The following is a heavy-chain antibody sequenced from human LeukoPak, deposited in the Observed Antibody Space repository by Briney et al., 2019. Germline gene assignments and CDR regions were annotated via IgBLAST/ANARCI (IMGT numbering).Heavy chain of an antibody. CDR3: ARGNRGY. Sequence: GGSLRLSCAASGMTFSTYWMTWVRQAPGKGLEWVANIKQDGSEEYYVDSVKGRFTISRDNAKNSLYLQMNRPRVEDTAVYYCARGNRGYWGQGTLVTVSS. J-gene: IGHJ4*02. V-gene: IGHV3-7*01. CDR2: IKQDGSEE. D-gene: IGHD2/OR15-2a*01. CDR1: GMTFSTYW.